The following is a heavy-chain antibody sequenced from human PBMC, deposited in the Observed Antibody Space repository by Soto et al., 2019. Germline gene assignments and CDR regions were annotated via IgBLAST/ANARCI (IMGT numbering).Heavy chain of an antibody. D-gene: IGHD2-21*02. V-gene: IGHV1-2*02. CDR1: GYTFTGYY. CDR3: VSYCGGDCYSGIMHAFDI. J-gene: IGHJ3*02. CDR2: INPNSGGT. Sequence: GASVKVSCKASGYTFTGYYMHWVRQAPGQGLEWMGWINPNSGGTNYAQKFQGRVTMTRDTSISTAYMELSRLRSDDTAVYYCVSYCGGDCYSGIMHAFDIWGQGTMVTVSS.